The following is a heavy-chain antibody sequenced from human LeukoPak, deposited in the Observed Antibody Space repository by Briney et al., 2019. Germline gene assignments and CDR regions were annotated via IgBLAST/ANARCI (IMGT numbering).Heavy chain of an antibody. D-gene: IGHD5-18*01. CDR3: ARVKGTRGYSYGLDY. V-gene: IGHV1-2*06. J-gene: IGHJ4*02. CDR2: INPNSGGT. Sequence: GASVKVSCKASGYTFTGYYMHWVRQAPGQGLEWMGRINPNSGGTNYAQKFQGRVTMTRDTSISTAYMELSRLRSDDTAVYYCARVKGTRGYSYGLDYWGQGTPVTVSS. CDR1: GYTFTGYY.